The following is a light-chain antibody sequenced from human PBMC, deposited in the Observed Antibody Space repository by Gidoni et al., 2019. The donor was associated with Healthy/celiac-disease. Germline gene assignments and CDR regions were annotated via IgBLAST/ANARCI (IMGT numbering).Light chain of an antibody. J-gene: IGKJ4*01. CDR2: DAS. V-gene: IGKV1-33*01. CDR3: QQYDNLPLT. CDR1: QDISNY. Sequence: DTQMTQSPSSLSASVGDRDTLTCQASQDISNYFNWYQQKPGKAPKLLIYDASNLETGFPSRFSGSGSGTDFTFTISSLQPEDIATYYCQQYDNLPLTFGGGTKVEIK.